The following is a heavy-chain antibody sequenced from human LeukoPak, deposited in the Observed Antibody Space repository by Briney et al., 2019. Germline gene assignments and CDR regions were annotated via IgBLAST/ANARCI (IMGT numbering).Heavy chain of an antibody. V-gene: IGHV4-4*07. CDR1: GGLNRRYY. J-gene: IGHJ3*02. CDR2: IYTSGST. CDR3: ARDHDAFDI. Sequence: SETLSLTCTVCGGLNRRYYWSWIRQPAGKGLEWIGRIYTSGSTNYNPSLKSRVTMSVDTSKNQFSLKLSSVTAADTAVYYCARDHDAFDIWGQGTMVTVSS.